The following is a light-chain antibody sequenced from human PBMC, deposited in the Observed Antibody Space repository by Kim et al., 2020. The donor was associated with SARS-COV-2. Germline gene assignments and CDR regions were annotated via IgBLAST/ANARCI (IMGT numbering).Light chain of an antibody. Sequence: ASVGDRVIITCRASQVIDSWLAWYQQRPGRAPNLLIYQASILESGVPSRFSGSGSGTDFTLTISSLQPDDFATYYCQQYRSYPWTFGQGTKVEIK. CDR2: QAS. V-gene: IGKV1-5*03. CDR1: QVIDSW. J-gene: IGKJ1*01. CDR3: QQYRSYPWT.